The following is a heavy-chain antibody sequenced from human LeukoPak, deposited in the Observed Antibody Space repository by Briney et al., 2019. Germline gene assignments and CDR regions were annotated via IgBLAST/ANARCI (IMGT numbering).Heavy chain of an antibody. D-gene: IGHD4-23*01. CDR2: IYHSGST. CDR3: ARFYGGYYFDY. J-gene: IGHJ4*02. V-gene: IGHV4-4*02. CDR1: GDSISNSHW. Sequence: SETLSLTCTVSGDSISNSHWWTWVRQPPGKGLEWIGEIYHSGSTNYNPSLKSRVTISVDTSKNQFSLKLSSVTAADTAVYYCARFYGGYYFDYWGQGTLVTVSS.